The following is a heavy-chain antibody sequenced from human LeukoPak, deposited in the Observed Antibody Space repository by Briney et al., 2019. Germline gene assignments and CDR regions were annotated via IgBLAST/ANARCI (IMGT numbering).Heavy chain of an antibody. J-gene: IGHJ3*02. CDR3: AADSRTYDAFDI. CDR2: IVVGSGNR. V-gene: IGHV1-58*02. D-gene: IGHD6-13*01. Sequence: ASVKVSCKASGFTFTSSAMQWVRQARGQRLEWIGWIVVGSGNRNYAQKFQERVTITRDMSTSTAYMELSSLRSEDTAVYYCAADSRTYDAFDIWGQGTMVTVSS. CDR1: GFTFTSSA.